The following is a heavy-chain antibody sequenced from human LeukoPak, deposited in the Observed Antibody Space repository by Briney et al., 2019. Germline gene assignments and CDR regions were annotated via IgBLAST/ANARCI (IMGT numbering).Heavy chain of an antibody. Sequence: PGGSLRLSCAASGFTFSRYSMTWVRQAPGQGLEWLSYISSGGSTIYYADSAKGRFTISRDNAKNSLYLQMNSLRAEDTAVYYCARAYSGNYPPYYFDYWGQGTLVPVSS. D-gene: IGHD1-26*01. J-gene: IGHJ4*02. CDR3: ARAYSGNYPPYYFDY. V-gene: IGHV3-48*04. CDR2: ISSGGSTI. CDR1: GFTFSRYS.